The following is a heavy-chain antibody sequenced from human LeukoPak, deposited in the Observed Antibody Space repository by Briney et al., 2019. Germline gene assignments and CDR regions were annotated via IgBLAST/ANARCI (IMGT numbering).Heavy chain of an antibody. CDR1: GFTFNIYA. V-gene: IGHV3-23*01. J-gene: IGHJ4*02. Sequence: GGSLRLSCAASGFTFNIYAMNWVRQAPGKGLEWVSGISGSGGSTYHADSVKGRFTISRDNSKNTLYLQMNSLTAEDTAVYYCAKDRGYTKWPPDYWGQGALVTVSS. CDR3: AKDRGYTKWPPDY. D-gene: IGHD3-10*01. CDR2: ISGSGGST.